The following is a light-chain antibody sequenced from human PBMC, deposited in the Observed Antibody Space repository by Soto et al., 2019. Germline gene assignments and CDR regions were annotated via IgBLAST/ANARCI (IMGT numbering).Light chain of an antibody. CDR3: QQYGTSPT. V-gene: IGKV3-20*01. CDR2: GAS. J-gene: IGKJ5*01. CDR1: QSRTTRY. Sequence: EIVLTQSPGTLSLFPGERATLSCRASQSRTTRYLAWYQQKPGQALRLLIYGASSWATGIPDRFSGSGSGKAFTRTISRLEPEEFAVYYCQQYGTSPTFGQGTRLHTK.